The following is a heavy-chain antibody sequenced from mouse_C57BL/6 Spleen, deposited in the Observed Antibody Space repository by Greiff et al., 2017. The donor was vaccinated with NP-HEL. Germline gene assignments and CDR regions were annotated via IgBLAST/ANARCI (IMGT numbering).Heavy chain of an antibody. D-gene: IGHD4-1*01. CDR1: GFTFSDYY. Sequence: EVQLVESEGGLVQPGSSMKLSCTASGFTFSDYYMAWVRQVPEKGLEWVANINYDGSSTYYLDSLKSRFIISRDNAKNILYLQMSSLKSEDTATYYCAREELYFDYWGQGTTLTVSS. CDR3: AREELYFDY. J-gene: IGHJ2*01. V-gene: IGHV5-16*01. CDR2: INYDGSST.